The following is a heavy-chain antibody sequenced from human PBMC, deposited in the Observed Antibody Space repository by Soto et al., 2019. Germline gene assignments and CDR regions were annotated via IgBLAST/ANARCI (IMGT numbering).Heavy chain of an antibody. J-gene: IGHJ4*02. CDR1: GFTFSSND. V-gene: IGHV3-23*01. CDR3: AKGTSKLDY. D-gene: IGHD2-2*01. CDR2: ISASGRSL. Sequence: GGSLRLSCAASGFTFSSNDMSWVRQAPGKGLEWASSISASGRSLFYADTVKGRFTISRDNSKNTLYLQMSSLTAEDTAVYYCAKGTSKLDYWGQGTLVTVSS.